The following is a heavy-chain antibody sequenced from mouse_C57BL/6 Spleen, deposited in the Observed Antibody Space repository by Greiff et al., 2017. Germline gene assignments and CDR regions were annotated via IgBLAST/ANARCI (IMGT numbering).Heavy chain of an antibody. CDR3: ARGGKGGLFAY. CDR1: GYSITSGYY. V-gene: IGHV3-6*01. J-gene: IGHJ3*01. Sequence: ESGPGLVKPSQSLSLTCSVTGYSITSGYYWNWIRQFPGNKLEWMVYISYNGSNNYNPSLQNRISSTRDTSKNPLFMKLTSVTTEDTATYYCARGGKGGLFAYRGQGTLVTVSA. CDR2: ISYNGSN.